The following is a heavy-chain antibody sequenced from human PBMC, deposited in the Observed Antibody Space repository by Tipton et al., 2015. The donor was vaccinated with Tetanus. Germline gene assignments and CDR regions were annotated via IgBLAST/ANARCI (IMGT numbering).Heavy chain of an antibody. V-gene: IGHV4-61*08. CDR1: GGSVRSGDYS. CDR2: VSYSGRT. D-gene: IGHD2-2*01. Sequence: GLVKPSETLSLTCTVPGGSVRSGDYSWNWIRQPPGKGLEWLAYVSYSGRTNSNYSLKSRITISQDTSKNQFSLRLTSVTAADTAVYYCASDPALMGNFDYWGQGTLVTVSS. CDR3: ASDPALMGNFDY. J-gene: IGHJ4*02.